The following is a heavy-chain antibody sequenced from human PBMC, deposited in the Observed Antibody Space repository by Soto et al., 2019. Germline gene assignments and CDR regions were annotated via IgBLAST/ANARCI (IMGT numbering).Heavy chain of an antibody. CDR1: GFTFSSYA. CDR2: ISYDGSNK. Sequence: QVQLVESGGGLVQPGRSLRLSCAASGFTFSSYAMHWVRQAPGKGLEWVSVISYDGSNKYYADSVKGRFTISRDNSKNTLYLQMSSLRAEDTAVYYCARDGSWSGHSMLDYWGQGTLVTVSS. V-gene: IGHV3-30-3*01. CDR3: ARDGSWSGHSMLDY. J-gene: IGHJ4*02. D-gene: IGHD3-3*01.